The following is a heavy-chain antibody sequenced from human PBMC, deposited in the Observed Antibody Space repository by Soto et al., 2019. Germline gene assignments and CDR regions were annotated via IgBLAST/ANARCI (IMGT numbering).Heavy chain of an antibody. CDR2: IRSKANSYAT. V-gene: IGHV3-73*01. Sequence: GGSLRLSCAASGFTFSGSAMHWVRQASGKGLEWVGRIRSKANSYATAYAASVKGRFTISRDDSKNTAYLQMNSLKTEDTAVYYCTRSRQDFWSGSGAAFDIWGQGTMVTVSS. CDR3: TRSRQDFWSGSGAAFDI. D-gene: IGHD3-3*01. J-gene: IGHJ3*02. CDR1: GFTFSGSA.